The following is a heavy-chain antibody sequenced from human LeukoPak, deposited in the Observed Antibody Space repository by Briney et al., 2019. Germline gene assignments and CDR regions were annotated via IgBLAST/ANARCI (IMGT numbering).Heavy chain of an antibody. D-gene: IGHD1-26*01. CDR1: GYTFTSYG. CDR2: ISAYNGNT. J-gene: IGHJ4*02. CDR3: ARDYVGATTKALGY. Sequence: GGSVKVSCKASGYTFTSYGISWVRQAPGQGLEWMGWISAYNGNTNYAQKLQGRVTMTRDTSTSTVYMELSSLRSEDTAVYYCARDYVGATTKALGYWGQGTLVTVSS. V-gene: IGHV1-18*01.